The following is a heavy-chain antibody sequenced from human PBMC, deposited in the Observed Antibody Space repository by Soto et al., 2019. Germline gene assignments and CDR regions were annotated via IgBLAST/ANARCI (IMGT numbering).Heavy chain of an antibody. J-gene: IGHJ6*02. CDR3: ARNPCGGSGGSCYSGGYYYYYSGMDV. CDR2: IYHSGST. CDR1: GGSISSGGYS. D-gene: IGHD2-15*01. V-gene: IGHV4-30-2*02. Sequence: LSLTCAVSGGSISSGGYSWSWIRQPPGKGLEWIGYIYHSGSTYYNPSLKSRVTISVDRSKNQFPLKLSSVTAADTAVYYCARNPCGGSGGSCYSGGYYYYYSGMDVWGQGTTVTVSS.